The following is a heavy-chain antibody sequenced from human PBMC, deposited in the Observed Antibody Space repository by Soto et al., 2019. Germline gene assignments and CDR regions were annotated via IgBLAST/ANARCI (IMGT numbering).Heavy chain of an antibody. J-gene: IGHJ5*01. V-gene: IGHV4-30-4*01. CDR1: GGSIGSGETN. CDR3: ARTRECSYCGGERDWSDWFDY. Sequence: QVQMQESGPGLVKPSQTLSLTCTVSGGSIGSGETNWSWIRQPPGKVLEWIGHIHNSGSTSYNPSLKDRLTMSVDTSKNQFSRKLISVTAADTAVYYCARTRECSYCGGERDWSDWFDYWGQGTLVTVSS. CDR2: IHNSGST. D-gene: IGHD2-21*01.